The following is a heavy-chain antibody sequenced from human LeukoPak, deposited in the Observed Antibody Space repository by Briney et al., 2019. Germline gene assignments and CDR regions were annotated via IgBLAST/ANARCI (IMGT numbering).Heavy chain of an antibody. D-gene: IGHD3-22*01. CDR2: VYYSGSP. CDR3: ARASPYYYDSSGYLAPYYMDV. V-gene: IGHV4-39*07. Sequence: SGTLSLTCTVSGGSISSSSSYWGWIRQPPGKGLEWIGSVYYSGSPYYNPSLKSRVTISVDTSKNQFSLKLSSVTAADTAVYYCARASPYYYDSSGYLAPYYMDVWGKGTTVTVSS. CDR1: GGSISSSSSY. J-gene: IGHJ6*03.